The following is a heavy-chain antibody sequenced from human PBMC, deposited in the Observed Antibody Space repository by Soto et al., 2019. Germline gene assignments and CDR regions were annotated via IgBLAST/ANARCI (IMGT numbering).Heavy chain of an antibody. Sequence: EVQLLESGGGLVQPGGSLRLSCAASGFTFSSYAMSWVRQAPEKGLEWVSAISGSGGSTYYADSVKGRFTISRDNSKNTLYLQMNSLRAEDTAVYFCAKYFGIPVAGERRYWGQGTLVTVSS. CDR3: AKYFGIPVAGERRY. CDR2: ISGSGGST. D-gene: IGHD6-19*01. J-gene: IGHJ4*02. V-gene: IGHV3-23*01. CDR1: GFTFSSYA.